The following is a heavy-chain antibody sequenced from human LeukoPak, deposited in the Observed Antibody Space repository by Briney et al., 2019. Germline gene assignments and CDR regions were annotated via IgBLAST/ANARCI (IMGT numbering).Heavy chain of an antibody. J-gene: IGHJ4*02. CDR3: AREAGQVATTLRYFDY. CDR2: IYYTGNT. Sequence: SETLSLTCTVSGDSISSSYWSWIRQPLGKGLEWIGYIYYTGNTNYNPSLKSRVTISVDTSKSQFSLKLSSMTAADTAVYYCAREAGQVATTLRYFDYWGQGTLVTVSS. CDR1: GDSISSSY. V-gene: IGHV4-59*01. D-gene: IGHD5-24*01.